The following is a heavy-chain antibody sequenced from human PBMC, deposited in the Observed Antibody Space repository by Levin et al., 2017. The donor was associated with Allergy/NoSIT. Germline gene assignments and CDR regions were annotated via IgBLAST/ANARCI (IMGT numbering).Heavy chain of an antibody. CDR1: GFTFSTYN. D-gene: IGHD3-9*01. J-gene: IGHJ4*02. V-gene: IGHV3-48*01. CDR3: ARDGRYFGWFSSSQDPTTPDY. Sequence: PTGGSLRLSCAASGFTFSTYNMNWVRQAPGKGLEWVSYISSSSSTIYYADSVKGRFTISRDNGRNSLYLQMNSLRAEDTAVYYCARDGRYFGWFSSSQDPTTPDYWGQGTLVTVSS. CDR2: ISSSSSTI.